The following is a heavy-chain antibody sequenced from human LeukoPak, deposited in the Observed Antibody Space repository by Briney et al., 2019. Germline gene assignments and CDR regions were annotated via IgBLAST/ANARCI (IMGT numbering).Heavy chain of an antibody. V-gene: IGHV3-21*01. CDR1: GFTFSSYS. D-gene: IGHD6-19*01. Sequence: GGSLRLSCAASGFTFSSYSMNWVRQAPGKGLEWVSSISSSSSYIYYADSVKGRFTISRDNAKNSLHLQMNSLRAEDTAVYYCARDAIAVAGAFDIWGQGTMVTVSS. CDR3: ARDAIAVAGAFDI. J-gene: IGHJ3*02. CDR2: ISSSSSYI.